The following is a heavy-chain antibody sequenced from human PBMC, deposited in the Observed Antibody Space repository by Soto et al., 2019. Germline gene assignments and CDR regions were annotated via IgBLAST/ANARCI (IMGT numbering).Heavy chain of an antibody. CDR3: VRDPVLWHPDRLDV. Sequence: XESLRLSCAGAGFTFSGYSMNWVRQAPGRGLEWVASISLGGSYIFYSDSVKGRFTISRDNAKGSLFLQMNGLRVEDTAVYYCVRDPVLWHPDRLDVWGQGTTVTVSS. D-gene: IGHD2-21*01. V-gene: IGHV3-21*01. J-gene: IGHJ6*02. CDR1: GFTFSGYS. CDR2: ISLGGSYI.